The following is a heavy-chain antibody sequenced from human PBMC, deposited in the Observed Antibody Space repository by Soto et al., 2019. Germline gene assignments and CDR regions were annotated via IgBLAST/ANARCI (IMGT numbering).Heavy chain of an antibody. V-gene: IGHV3-30*18. Sequence: QVQLVESGGGVVQPGRSLRLSCAASGFTFSSYGMHWVRQAPGKGLEWVAVISYDGSNKYYADSVKGRFTISRDNSKNTLYLQMNSLRAEDTAVYYCAKDAGRDVVPAAMYAGWYFDLWGRGTLVTVSS. D-gene: IGHD2-2*01. CDR1: GFTFSSYG. J-gene: IGHJ2*01. CDR2: ISYDGSNK. CDR3: AKDAGRDVVPAAMYAGWYFDL.